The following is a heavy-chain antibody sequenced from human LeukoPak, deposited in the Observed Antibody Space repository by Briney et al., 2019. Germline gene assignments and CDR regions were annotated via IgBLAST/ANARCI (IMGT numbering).Heavy chain of an antibody. J-gene: IGHJ5*02. Sequence: ASVKVSCKASGYTFTSYYMHWVRQAPGQGLEWMGIINPSGGSTSYAQKFQGRVTMTRDTSTSTVYMELSSLRSEDTAVYYCARDFGGITIFRVVTSNWFDPWGQGTLVTVSS. D-gene: IGHD3-3*01. CDR2: INPSGGST. CDR3: ARDFGGITIFRVVTSNWFDP. CDR1: GYTFTSYY. V-gene: IGHV1-46*01.